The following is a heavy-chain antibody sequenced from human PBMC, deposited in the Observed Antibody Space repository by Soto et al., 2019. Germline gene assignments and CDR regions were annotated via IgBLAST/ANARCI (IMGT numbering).Heavy chain of an antibody. D-gene: IGHD3-22*01. CDR2: IGGSGDST. V-gene: IGHV3-23*01. J-gene: IGHJ4*02. CDR3: AKGSSASRPYYFDY. Sequence: EVQVLESGGGLVQPGGSLRLSCAASGFTFRTYVMSWVRQAPGKGLEWVSAIGGSGDSTYYADSVKGRFTISRDNSKNTPSLQMTSLRADDTAVYYCAKGSSASRPYYFDYWGQGTLVTVSS. CDR1: GFTFRTYV.